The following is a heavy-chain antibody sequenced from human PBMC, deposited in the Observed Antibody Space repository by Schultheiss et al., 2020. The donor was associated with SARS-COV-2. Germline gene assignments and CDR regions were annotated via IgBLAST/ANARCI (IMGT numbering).Heavy chain of an antibody. CDR3: ARDGKSGLN. Sequence: SETLSLTCTVSGGSISSSSYYWGWIRQPPGKGLEWIGYIYYSGSTNYNPSLKSRVTISVDTSKNQFSLKLSSVTAADTAVYYCARDGKSGLNWGQVTLVTVSS. J-gene: IGHJ4*02. V-gene: IGHV4-61*05. CDR1: GGSISSSSYY. D-gene: IGHD3-10*01. CDR2: IYYSGST.